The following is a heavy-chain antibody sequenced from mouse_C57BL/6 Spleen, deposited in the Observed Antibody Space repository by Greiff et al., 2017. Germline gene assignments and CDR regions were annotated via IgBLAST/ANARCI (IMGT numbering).Heavy chain of an antibody. V-gene: IGHV2-6*03. CDR2: IWSDGST. Sequence: VQLVESGPGLVAPSQSLSLTCTVSGFSLTSYGVHWVRQPPGKGLECLVVIWSDGSTTYNSSLKSRLRISKDNSKSQVFLKMNSLQTDDTAMYYCASGLGTYAMDYWGQGTSVTVSS. D-gene: IGHD4-1*01. CDR1: GFSLTSYG. CDR3: ASGLGTYAMDY. J-gene: IGHJ4*01.